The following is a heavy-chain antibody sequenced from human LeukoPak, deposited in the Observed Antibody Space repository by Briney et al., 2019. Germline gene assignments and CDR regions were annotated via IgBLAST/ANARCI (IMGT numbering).Heavy chain of an antibody. Sequence: GASVKVSCKASGGTFSSYAISWVRQAPGQGLEWMGWMNPNSGNTGYAQKFQGRVTITRNTSISTAYMELSSLRSEDTAVYYCARVVAPLLHVDAFDIWGQGTMVTVSS. D-gene: IGHD2-15*01. V-gene: IGHV1-8*03. J-gene: IGHJ3*02. CDR3: ARVVAPLLHVDAFDI. CDR2: MNPNSGNT. CDR1: GGTFSSYA.